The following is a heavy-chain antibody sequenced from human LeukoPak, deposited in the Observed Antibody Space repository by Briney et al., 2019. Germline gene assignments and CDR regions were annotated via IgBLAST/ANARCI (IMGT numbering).Heavy chain of an antibody. D-gene: IGHD3-10*02. CDR3: ANSLVIDYYAQGEDAFDI. V-gene: IGHV3-30*04. J-gene: IGHJ3*02. CDR2: ISYDGSNK. CDR1: GFTFSSYA. Sequence: PGGSLRLSCAASGFTFSSYAMHWVRQAPGKGLEWVAVISYDGSNKYYADSVKGRFTISRDNSKNTLYLQMNSLRAEDTAVYYCANSLVIDYYAQGEDAFDIWGQGTMVTVSS.